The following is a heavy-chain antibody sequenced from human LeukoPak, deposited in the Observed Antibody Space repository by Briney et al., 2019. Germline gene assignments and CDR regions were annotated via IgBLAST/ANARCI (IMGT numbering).Heavy chain of an antibody. Sequence: SETLSLTCTVSGDSISSTNYYWGWIRQPPGKGLEWIGSIYYSGSTYYNPSLKSRVTISVDTSKNQFSLRLSSVTASDTAVYYCARQYGSGSYYPPFDYWGQGTLVTVSS. CDR3: ARQYGSGSYYPPFDY. CDR2: IYYSGST. CDR1: GDSISSTNYY. D-gene: IGHD3-10*01. J-gene: IGHJ4*02. V-gene: IGHV4-39*01.